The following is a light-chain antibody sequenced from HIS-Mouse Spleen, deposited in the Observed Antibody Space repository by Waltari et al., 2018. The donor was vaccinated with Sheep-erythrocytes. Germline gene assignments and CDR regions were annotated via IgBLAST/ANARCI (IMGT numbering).Light chain of an antibody. CDR2: DVS. J-gene: IGLJ1*01. CDR1: SSDVGCYNY. V-gene: IGLV2-11*01. CDR3: CSYAGSYNHV. Sequence: QSALTQPRSVSGSPGQSVTISCPGTSSDVGCYNYVSWYQQHPGKAPKLMIYDVSKRPSGVPDRFSGSKSGNTASLTISGLQAEDEADYYCCSYAGSYNHVFAIGTKVTVL.